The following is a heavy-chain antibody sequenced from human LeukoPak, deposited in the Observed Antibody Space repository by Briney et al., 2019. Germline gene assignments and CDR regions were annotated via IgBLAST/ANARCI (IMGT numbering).Heavy chain of an antibody. Sequence: PSETLPLTCTVSGGSISSYYWSWIRQPPGKGLEWIGYIYYSGSSNYNPSLKSRVTISVDTSKNQFSLKLSSVTAADTAVYYCARHSAPSGSYSNWFDYWGQGTLVTVSS. CDR3: ARHSAPSGSYSNWFDY. CDR1: GGSISSYY. CDR2: IYYSGSS. V-gene: IGHV4-59*08. J-gene: IGHJ5*01. D-gene: IGHD1-26*01.